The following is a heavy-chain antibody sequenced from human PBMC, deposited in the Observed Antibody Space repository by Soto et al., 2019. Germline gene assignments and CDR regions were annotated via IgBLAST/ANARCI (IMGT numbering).Heavy chain of an antibody. CDR3: ARDLWGYCGTDCYPLDV. D-gene: IGHD2-21*02. Sequence: QVQLQESDPGLVKPSETLSLTCTVSGGSISRYYWSWIRQPPGKGLEWIGCMYNTGSTVYNPSFKSRVTISVDTSKNQFSLKLNSVTAADTAVYYCARDLWGYCGTDCYPLDVWGQGTTVTVSS. V-gene: IGHV4-59*01. CDR2: MYNTGST. J-gene: IGHJ6*02. CDR1: GGSISRYY.